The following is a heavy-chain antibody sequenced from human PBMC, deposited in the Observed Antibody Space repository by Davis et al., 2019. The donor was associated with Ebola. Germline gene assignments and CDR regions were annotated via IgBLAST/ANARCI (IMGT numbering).Heavy chain of an antibody. Sequence: MPSETLSLTCNVSGGSVTSNNYYWSWIRQPPGKGLEWIGYIYYTGSTSYNPSLKSRVTISVDTSKNQFSLKLSSVTAADTAVYYCARGGATGTQGVYYYYGMDVWGQGTTVTVSS. CDR2: IYYTGST. CDR3: ARGGATGTQGVYYYYGMDV. D-gene: IGHD1-1*01. V-gene: IGHV4-61*01. CDR1: GGSVTSNNYY. J-gene: IGHJ6*02.